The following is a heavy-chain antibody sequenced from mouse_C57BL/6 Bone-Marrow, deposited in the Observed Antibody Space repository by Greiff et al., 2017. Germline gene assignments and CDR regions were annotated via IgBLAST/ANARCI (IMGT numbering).Heavy chain of an antibody. CDR2: IWRGGRT. Sequence: QVPLQPSGPGLVQPSQSLYITCTVSGFSLTSYGVHWVRQSPGQGLAWLGVIWRGGRTDYYAAFMSRLRITKDNAKSQVFFKMSSLQAEDTAIYYCAKRSTVVENARDDWGQGTSVTVSS. J-gene: IGHJ4*01. CDR1: GFSLTSYG. V-gene: IGHV2-5*01. D-gene: IGHD1-1*01. CDR3: AKRSTVVENARDD.